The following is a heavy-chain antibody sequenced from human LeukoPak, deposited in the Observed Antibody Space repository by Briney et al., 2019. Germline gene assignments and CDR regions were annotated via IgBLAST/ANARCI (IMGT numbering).Heavy chain of an antibody. J-gene: IGHJ4*02. CDR3: ATLRRGFF. V-gene: IGHV5-10-1*01. D-gene: IGHD5-12*01. CDR1: GYSFTSYW. Sequence: GESLKISCRGSGYSFTSYWISWVRQMPGKGLEWMGRIDPTDSYTNYSPSFQGHVTISVDKSISTSHLQWSSLKASDSAMYYCATLRRGFFWGQGTLVTVSS. CDR2: IDPTDSYT.